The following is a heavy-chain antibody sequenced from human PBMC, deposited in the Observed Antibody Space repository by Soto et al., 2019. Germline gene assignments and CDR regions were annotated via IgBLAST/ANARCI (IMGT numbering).Heavy chain of an antibody. CDR1: GFTFSSYA. D-gene: IGHD1-1*01. V-gene: IGHV3-23*01. CDR3: VKFYNWGPLGGMDV. CDR2: ISGSGDST. Sequence: GGSLRLSCAASGFTFSSYAMSWVRQAPGKGLEWVSAISGSGDSTYYADSVKGRFTISRDNSKNTLYLHMNSLRAEDTAVYHCVKFYNWGPLGGMDVWGQGTTVTVSS. J-gene: IGHJ6*02.